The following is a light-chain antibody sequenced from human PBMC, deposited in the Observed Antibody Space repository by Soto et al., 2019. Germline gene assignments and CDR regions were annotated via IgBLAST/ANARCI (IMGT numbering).Light chain of an antibody. J-gene: IGLJ1*01. Sequence: QSALIQPASVSGSPGQSITISCTGTSSDVGSYNLVSWYQQHPGKAPKLMIYEGSKRPSGVSNRFSGSKSGNTASLTISGLQAEDEADYYCCSYAGSSTSLYVFGAGTKLTVL. CDR1: SSDVGSYNL. CDR3: CSYAGSSTSLYV. V-gene: IGLV2-23*01. CDR2: EGS.